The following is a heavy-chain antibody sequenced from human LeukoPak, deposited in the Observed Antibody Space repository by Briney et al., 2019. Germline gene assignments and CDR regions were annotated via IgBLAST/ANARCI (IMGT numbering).Heavy chain of an antibody. D-gene: IGHD6-13*01. CDR2: ISGDGRST. V-gene: IGHV3-74*01. CDR1: GFTFSRFW. Sequence: VWSLRLSCVASGFTFSRFWMHWVRQAPGKGLVWVSRISGDGRSTSYADSVKGRFTISRDNAKNTPYLQMNSLRAEDTAVYYCAKIEQQLVGPRDYWGQGTLVTVSS. CDR3: AKIEQQLVGPRDY. J-gene: IGHJ4*02.